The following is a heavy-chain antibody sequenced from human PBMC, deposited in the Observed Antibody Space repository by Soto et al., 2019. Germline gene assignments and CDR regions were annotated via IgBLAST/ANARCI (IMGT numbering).Heavy chain of an antibody. CDR2: IDPSDSYT. J-gene: IGHJ5*02. V-gene: IGHV5-10-1*01. Sequence: VESLKMSCKGAGYIFRSYWISCFRERPGKGLEWMGKIDPSDSYTNYSPSFQGHVTISADKSISTAYLQWSSLKASDTAMYYCARNVYGSGSYYWFDPWGQGTLVTVSS. CDR3: ARNVYGSGSYYWFDP. CDR1: GYIFRSYW. D-gene: IGHD3-10*01.